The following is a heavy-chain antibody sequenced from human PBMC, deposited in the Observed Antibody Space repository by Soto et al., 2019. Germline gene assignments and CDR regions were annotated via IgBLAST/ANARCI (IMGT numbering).Heavy chain of an antibody. V-gene: IGHV6-1*01. J-gene: IGHJ6*02. CDR3: TKQKGDSRTYNGMDV. CDR2: AYYRSQWYY. D-gene: IGHD2-21*02. CDR1: GARVSSNSAA. Sequence: SQTLPLTCAISGARVSSNSAAWNWIRRSPSSCLEWLGRAYYRSQWYYDSAVSVRSRITIIPDTSKNQFSLQLNSVTPEDTAVYYCTKQKGDSRTYNGMDVWGQGTTVTVSS.